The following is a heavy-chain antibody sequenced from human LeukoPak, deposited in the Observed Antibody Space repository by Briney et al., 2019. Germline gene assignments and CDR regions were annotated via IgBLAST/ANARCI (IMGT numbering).Heavy chain of an antibody. CDR3: ARAPGYCYDSSGYCLDY. Sequence: PSETLSLNCSVYGGSLSGFYWSWIRQAPGKGLEWIGEIHHSGRTSHNPSLKSRVTMSVDTSTNQFSLKMSAVTAADTAVYYCARAPGYCYDSSGYCLDYWGQGSMVTVSS. CDR2: IHHSGRT. D-gene: IGHD3-22*01. V-gene: IGHV4-34*01. CDR1: GGSLSGFY. J-gene: IGHJ4*02.